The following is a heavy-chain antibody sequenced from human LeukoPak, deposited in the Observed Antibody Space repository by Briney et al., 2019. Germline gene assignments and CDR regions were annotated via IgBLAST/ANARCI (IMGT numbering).Heavy chain of an antibody. Sequence: GGSLRLSCAASGFTFSSYSMNWVRQAPGKGLEWVSSISSSSSYIYYADSVKGRFTISRDNAKNSLYLQMNSLRAEDTAVYYCARDRRLYHYGSGIKTTWGQRTLVTVSS. CDR3: ARDRRLYHYGSGIKTT. CDR1: GFTFSSYS. CDR2: ISSSSSYI. D-gene: IGHD3-10*01. V-gene: IGHV3-21*01. J-gene: IGHJ4*02.